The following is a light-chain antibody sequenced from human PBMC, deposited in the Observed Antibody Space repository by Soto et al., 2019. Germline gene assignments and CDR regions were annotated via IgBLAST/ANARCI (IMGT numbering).Light chain of an antibody. CDR1: SSDVGIYNL. V-gene: IGLV2-23*02. J-gene: IGLJ2*01. CDR3: CSYANSITFVV. Sequence: QSALTQPASVSGSPGQSISMSCTGTSSDVGIYNLVSWYQQHPGKAPKLMIYEVDKRPSGVSNRFSGSKSGNTASLTISGLQAEDEADYYFCSYANSITFVVFGGGTKVTVL. CDR2: EVD.